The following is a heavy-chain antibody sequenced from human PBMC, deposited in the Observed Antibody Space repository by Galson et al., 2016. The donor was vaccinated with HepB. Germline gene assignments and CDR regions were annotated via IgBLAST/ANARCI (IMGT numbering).Heavy chain of an antibody. CDR3: ARDLTVTSRWTAY. D-gene: IGHD4-17*01. CDR2: ISANNGNT. CDR1: GYTFINYG. V-gene: IGHV1-18*01. Sequence: SVKVSCKASGYTFINYGLSWVRQAPGQGLEWMGWISANNGNTNYAQKFQGRVTMTTDTSTNTAYMELRSLRSDDTAVYFCARDLTVTSRWTAYWGQGTLVTVSS. J-gene: IGHJ4*02.